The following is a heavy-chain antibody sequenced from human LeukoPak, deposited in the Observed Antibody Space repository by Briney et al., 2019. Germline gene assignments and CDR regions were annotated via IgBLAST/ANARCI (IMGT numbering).Heavy chain of an antibody. J-gene: IGHJ4*02. V-gene: IGHV3-15*07. CDR3: ITPLPYSAQ. Sequence: GGSLRLSCAASGFTFSSYSMNWVRQAPGKGLEWVGRIKPKTDGETTEYAAPVKDRFSISGDDSKSMMYLQMNSLKTEDTAVYYCITPLPYSAQGGRGTLVTVSS. D-gene: IGHD2-21*01. CDR2: IKPKTDGETT. CDR1: GFTFSSYS.